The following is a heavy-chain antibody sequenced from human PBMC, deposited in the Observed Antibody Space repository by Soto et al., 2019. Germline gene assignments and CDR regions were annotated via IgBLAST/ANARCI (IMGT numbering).Heavy chain of an antibody. J-gene: IGHJ4*02. Sequence: GGSLRLSCAASGFTFSNAWMNWVRQAPGKGLEWVGRIKSKTDGGTTDYAAPVKGRFTISRDDSKNTLYLQMNSLKTEDTAVYYCTTDFPYLERLGFDYWGQGTLVTVSS. CDR3: TTDFPYLERLGFDY. V-gene: IGHV3-15*07. CDR2: IKSKTDGGTT. D-gene: IGHD1-1*01. CDR1: GFTFSNAW.